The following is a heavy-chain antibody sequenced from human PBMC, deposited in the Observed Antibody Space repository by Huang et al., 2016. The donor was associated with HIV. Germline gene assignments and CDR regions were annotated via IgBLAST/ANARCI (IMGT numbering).Heavy chain of an antibody. CDR2: ISASSGDT. CDR3: ARDPKYHRIGYYRQRRGIDI. J-gene: IGHJ3*02. Sequence: QIQLMQSGPELKQPGASVKVSCKASGYTFTSYGITWVRQAPGQGPEWMGSISASSGDTEYAQKVQGRVTLTTDTSTNIAYMELRSLRSDDTAKYYCARDPKYHRIGYYRQRRGIDIWGQGTMVIVSS. CDR1: GYTFTSYG. D-gene: IGHD3-22*01. V-gene: IGHV1-18*01.